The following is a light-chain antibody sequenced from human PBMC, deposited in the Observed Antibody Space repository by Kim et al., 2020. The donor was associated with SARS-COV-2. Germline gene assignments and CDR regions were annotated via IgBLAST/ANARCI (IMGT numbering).Light chain of an antibody. Sequence: DIQMTQSPSSLSASVGDRVTITCRASQGISNYLAWYQHKPGKVPKLLIFAASTVHSGDPSRFSGGGSGTDFTLTISSLQPEDVATYYCHMYNNAPWTFGQGTKVDIK. V-gene: IGKV1-27*01. CDR1: QGISNY. CDR3: HMYNNAPWT. CDR2: AAS. J-gene: IGKJ1*01.